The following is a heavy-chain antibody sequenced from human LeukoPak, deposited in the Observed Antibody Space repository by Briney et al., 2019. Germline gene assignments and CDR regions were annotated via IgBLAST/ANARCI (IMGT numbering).Heavy chain of an antibody. Sequence: PGGSLRLSCAASGFTFSTYAMHWVRQAPGKGLEWVAIISYDGSNKYYADSVKGRFTISRDNARNSLYLQMNSLRAEDTAVYYCARGSNTAQRLDLFDIWGQGTMVTVSS. D-gene: IGHD5-18*01. V-gene: IGHV3-30-3*01. CDR1: GFTFSTYA. CDR3: ARGSNTAQRLDLFDI. J-gene: IGHJ3*02. CDR2: ISYDGSNK.